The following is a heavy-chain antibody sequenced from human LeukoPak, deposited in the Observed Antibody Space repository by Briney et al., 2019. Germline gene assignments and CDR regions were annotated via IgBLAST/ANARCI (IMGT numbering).Heavy chain of an antibody. CDR2: ISSSGSTI. V-gene: IGHV3-11*04. Sequence: PGGSLRLSCAASAFTFSNYAMSWVRQAPGKGLEWVSYISSSGSTIYYADSVKGRFTISRDNAKNSLYLQMNSLRAEDTAVYYCARGRYYYDSSGYPDYWGQGTLVTVSS. J-gene: IGHJ4*02. CDR1: AFTFSNYA. D-gene: IGHD3-22*01. CDR3: ARGRYYYDSSGYPDY.